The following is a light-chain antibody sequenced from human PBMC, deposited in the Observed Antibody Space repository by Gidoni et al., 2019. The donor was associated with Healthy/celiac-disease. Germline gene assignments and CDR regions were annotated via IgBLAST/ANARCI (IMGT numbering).Light chain of an antibody. J-gene: IGLJ2*01. CDR3: QSADSSGTYVV. Sequence: SYELTQPPSVSVSPAQTARITCSGDELPKQYAYSYQQKPGQAPVLVIYKDSERPSGIPERFSGSSSGTTVTLTISGVQAEDEADYYCQSADSSGTYVVFGGGTKLTVL. CDR2: KDS. V-gene: IGLV3-25*03. CDR1: ELPKQY.